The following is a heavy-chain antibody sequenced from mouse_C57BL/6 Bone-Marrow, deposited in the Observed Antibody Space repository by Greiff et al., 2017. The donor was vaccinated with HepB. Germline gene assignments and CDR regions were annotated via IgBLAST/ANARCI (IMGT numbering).Heavy chain of an antibody. D-gene: IGHD1-1*02. J-gene: IGHJ2*01. Sequence: QVQLQQSGPELVKPGASVKISCKASGYTFTDYYINWVKQRPGQGLEWIGWLYPGSGNNKYTEKFKGKATVTVDTASSTAYMQLSSLTSEDSAVYVCAIEYYPYFDYWGQGTTLTVSS. V-gene: IGHV1-84*01. CDR2: LYPGSGNN. CDR3: AIEYYPYFDY. CDR1: GYTFTDYY.